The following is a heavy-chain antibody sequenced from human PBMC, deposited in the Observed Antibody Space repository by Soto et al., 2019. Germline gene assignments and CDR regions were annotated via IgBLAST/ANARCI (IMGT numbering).Heavy chain of an antibody. CDR2: IWYDGSNK. D-gene: IGHD2-15*01. J-gene: IGHJ6*02. V-gene: IGHV3-33*01. CDR1: GFTFSSYG. CDR3: ARGPGGRSGYYYYGMDV. Sequence: QVQLVESGGGVVQPGRSLRLSCAASGFTFSSYGMHWVRQAPGKGLEWVAVIWYDGSNKYCADSVKGRFTISRDNSKNTLYLQRNSLRAEDTAVYYCARGPGGRSGYYYYGMDVWGQGTTVTVSS.